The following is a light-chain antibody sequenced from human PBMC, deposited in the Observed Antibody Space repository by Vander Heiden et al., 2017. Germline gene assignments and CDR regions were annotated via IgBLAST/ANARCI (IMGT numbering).Light chain of an antibody. Sequence: QSVLTQPPSASGTPGQRVTIPCSGSSSNIGTNTINWYQQLPGTAPKRLIYRNNQRPSGVPDRFSGSRSGTSASLAISGLQSEDEADYYCAAWDDRLSGPVFGGGTKLTVL. V-gene: IGLV1-44*01. CDR3: AAWDDRLSGPV. CDR2: RNN. CDR1: SSNIGTNT. J-gene: IGLJ3*02.